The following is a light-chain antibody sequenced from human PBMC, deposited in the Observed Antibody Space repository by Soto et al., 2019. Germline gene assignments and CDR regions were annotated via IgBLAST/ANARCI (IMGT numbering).Light chain of an antibody. CDR2: KAS. Sequence: DIQMTQSPSTLSGSVGDRVTITCRASQTISSWLAWYQQKPGKAPKLLIYKASTLKSGVPSRFSGSGSGTEFTLTISNLQPDDFATYYCQHYSSYSEAFGQGTKV. V-gene: IGKV1-5*03. CDR3: QHYSSYSEA. J-gene: IGKJ1*01. CDR1: QTISSW.